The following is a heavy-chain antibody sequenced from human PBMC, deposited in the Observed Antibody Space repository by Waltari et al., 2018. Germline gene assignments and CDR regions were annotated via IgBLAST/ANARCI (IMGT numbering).Heavy chain of an antibody. Sequence: QVQLQESGPGLVKPSETLSLTCAVSGYSISSGYYGGWIRQPPGKGLEGIGSIFHSGNTFYNPALRSRVTISVDTSKNQFSLKLSSVTAADTAGYYCARMVGYYYYMDVWGKGTTVTVSS. J-gene: IGHJ6*03. D-gene: IGHD3-10*01. V-gene: IGHV4-38-2*01. CDR2: IFHSGNT. CDR3: ARMVGYYYYMDV. CDR1: GYSISSGYY.